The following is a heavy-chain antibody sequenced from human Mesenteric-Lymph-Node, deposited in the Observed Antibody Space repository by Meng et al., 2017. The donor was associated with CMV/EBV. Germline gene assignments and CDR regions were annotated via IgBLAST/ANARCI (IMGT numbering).Heavy chain of an antibody. CDR1: RYTFTGYY. Sequence: ASVKVSCKASRYTFTGYYMHWVRQAPGQGLEWMGWISPNSGGTNYAQKFQGRVTMTRDTSISTAYMELRSLRSDDTAIYYCARAPRDAYSSLWGRGTLVTVSS. J-gene: IGHJ4*02. CDR2: ISPNSGGT. CDR3: ARAPRDAYSSL. D-gene: IGHD5-24*01. V-gene: IGHV1-2*02.